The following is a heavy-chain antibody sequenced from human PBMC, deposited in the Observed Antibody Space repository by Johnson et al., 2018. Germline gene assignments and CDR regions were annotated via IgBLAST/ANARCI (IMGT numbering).Heavy chain of an antibody. CDR1: GGSFSAYD. V-gene: IGHV4-34*01. D-gene: IGHD2-21*02. CDR2: IDHSGST. Sequence: QVQLQQWGAGLLKPSETLSLTCAVFGGSFSAYDWSWIRQPPGKGLEWIGEIDHSGSTLFNPSLKSRVTMSVDTSKNQFSLTLSSVTAADAAVYYCASFGRRTAVAFWGQGTMVTVSS. J-gene: IGHJ3*01. CDR3: ASFGRRTAVAF.